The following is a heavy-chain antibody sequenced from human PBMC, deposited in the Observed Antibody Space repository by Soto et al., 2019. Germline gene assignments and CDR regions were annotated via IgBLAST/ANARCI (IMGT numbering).Heavy chain of an antibody. CDR3: ARDPLGRSSSKVLLWFGELFFHDNWFDP. J-gene: IGHJ5*02. CDR2: ISAYNGNT. CDR1: GYTFTSYG. Sequence: QVQLVQSGAEVKKPGASVKVSCKASGYTFTSYGISWVRQAPGQGLEWMGWISAYNGNTNYAQKLQGRVTMTTDTSASTAYMELRSLRSDVTAVYYCARDPLGRSSSKVLLWFGELFFHDNWFDPWGQGTLVTVSS. V-gene: IGHV1-18*01. D-gene: IGHD3-10*01.